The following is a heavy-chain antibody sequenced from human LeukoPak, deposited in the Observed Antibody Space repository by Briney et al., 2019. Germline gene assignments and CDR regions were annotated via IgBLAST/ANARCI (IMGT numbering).Heavy chain of an antibody. J-gene: IGHJ4*02. CDR3: ARDVEASNFWTGYSY. CDR2: IKQDGSEK. Sequence: PGGSLRLSCAASGFTFSSYWMSWVRQAPGRGLEWVANIKQDGSEKYYVDSMKGRFTISRDNAKSSLFLQMNSLRAEDTAVYYCARDVEASNFWTGYSYWGQGSLVTVSS. D-gene: IGHD3/OR15-3a*01. V-gene: IGHV3-7*01. CDR1: GFTFSSYW.